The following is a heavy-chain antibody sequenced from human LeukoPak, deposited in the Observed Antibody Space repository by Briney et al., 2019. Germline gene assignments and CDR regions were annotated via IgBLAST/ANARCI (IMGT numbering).Heavy chain of an antibody. Sequence: SETLSLTCAVYGGSFSGYYWSWIRQPPGKGLEWIGEINHSGSTNYSPSLKSRVTISVDTSKNQFSLKLSSVTAADTAVYYCARGYSSGWSFDYWGQGTLVTVSS. CDR2: INHSGST. D-gene: IGHD6-19*01. CDR3: ARGYSSGWSFDY. J-gene: IGHJ4*02. V-gene: IGHV4-34*01. CDR1: GGSFSGYY.